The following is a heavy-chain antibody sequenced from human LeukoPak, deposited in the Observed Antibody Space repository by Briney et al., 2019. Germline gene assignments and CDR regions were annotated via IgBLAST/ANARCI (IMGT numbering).Heavy chain of an antibody. V-gene: IGHV3-30*04. Sequence: AGGSLRLSCAASGFTVSSYAMHGARPGTGKGLEGVAVISYDGSNKYYADSVKGRFTISRDNPKNTLYLQMNSLRVEDTAVYYCARSDSTGYSALDYWGQGTLVTVSS. D-gene: IGHD3-22*01. CDR2: ISYDGSNK. CDR3: ARSDSTGYSALDY. J-gene: IGHJ4*02. CDR1: GFTVSSYA.